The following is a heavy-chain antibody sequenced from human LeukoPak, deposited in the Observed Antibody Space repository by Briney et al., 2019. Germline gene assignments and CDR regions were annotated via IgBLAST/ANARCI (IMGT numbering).Heavy chain of an antibody. CDR2: IYYSGST. V-gene: IGHV4-59*08. CDR3: ARQGGYSSSPDF. J-gene: IGHJ4*02. Sequence: SETLSLTCTVSGGSISNYHWNWIRQAPGKGLEWIGYIYYSGSTNYNPSLKSRVTISVDTSKNQFSLKLSSVTAADTAVYYCARQGGYSSSPDFWGQGTLVTVSS. D-gene: IGHD6-13*01. CDR1: GGSISNYH.